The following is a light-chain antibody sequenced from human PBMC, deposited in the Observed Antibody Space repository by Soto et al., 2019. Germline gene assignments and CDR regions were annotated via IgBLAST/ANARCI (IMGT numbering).Light chain of an antibody. J-gene: IGLJ1*01. CDR3: CTLKV. Sequence: QSALTQPASVSGSLGLSITISCTGTSSDVGSYNLVSWYQQHPGKAPKLMIYEVSKRPSGVSNRFSGSKSGNTASLTISGLQAEDEADYYCCTLKVFGTGTKVTVL. V-gene: IGLV2-23*02. CDR2: EVS. CDR1: SSDVGSYNL.